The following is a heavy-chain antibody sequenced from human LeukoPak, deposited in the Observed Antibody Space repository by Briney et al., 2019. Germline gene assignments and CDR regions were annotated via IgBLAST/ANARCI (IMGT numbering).Heavy chain of an antibody. CDR1: GASISTYY. CDR3: ARALYSMTTVTTEYWLDY. Sequence: SETLSLTCSVSGASISTYYWSWIRQPAGKVLEWIGRIYNSGNTNYNPSLKSRVTMSLDTSKNQFSLKLTSVTAADTAVYYCARALYSMTTVTTEYWLDYWGQGTLVTVSS. D-gene: IGHD4-17*01. CDR2: IYNSGNT. J-gene: IGHJ4*02. V-gene: IGHV4-4*07.